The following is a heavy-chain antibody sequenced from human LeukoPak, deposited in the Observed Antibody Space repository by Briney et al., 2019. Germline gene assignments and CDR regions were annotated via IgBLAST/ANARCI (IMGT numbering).Heavy chain of an antibody. CDR1: GFTFSSYA. Sequence: GGSLRLSCAASGFTFSSYAMHRVRQAPGKGLEWVAVISYDGSNKYYADSVKGRFTISRDNSKNTLYLQMNSLRAEDTAVYYCASVSVDTANVGHSMENWFDPWGQGTLVTVSS. CDR3: ASVSVDTANVGHSMENWFDP. D-gene: IGHD5-18*01. V-gene: IGHV3-30*01. J-gene: IGHJ5*02. CDR2: ISYDGSNK.